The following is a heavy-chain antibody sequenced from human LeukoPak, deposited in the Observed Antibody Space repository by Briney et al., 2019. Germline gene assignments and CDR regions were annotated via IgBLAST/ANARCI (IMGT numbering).Heavy chain of an antibody. V-gene: IGHV4-30-4*08. CDR3: ARVNDCSSTSCYTGDYYYYMDV. J-gene: IGHJ6*03. CDR2: IYYSGNT. D-gene: IGHD2-2*02. CDR1: GGSISSGDYY. Sequence: SQTLSLTCTVSGGSISSGDYYWSWIRQPPGKGLEWIGYIYYSGNTYYNPSLKSRVTISVDTSKNQFSLKLSSVTAADTAVYYCARVNDCSSTSCYTGDYYYYMDVWGKGTTVTVSS.